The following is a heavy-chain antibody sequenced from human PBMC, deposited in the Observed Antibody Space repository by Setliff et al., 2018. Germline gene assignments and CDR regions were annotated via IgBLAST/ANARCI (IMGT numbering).Heavy chain of an antibody. V-gene: IGHV4-34*01. J-gene: IGHJ5*02. CDR1: GDSFSGYF. Sequence: SETLSLTCAVYGDSFSGYFWTWICQPPGKGLEWIGDIDQSGSTNYNPSLKSRLTISVDTSKNQFSLSLSSVTAADTAVYYCAGGAFGSRWYVRPWFDPWGQGTLVTVFS. CDR2: IDQSGST. D-gene: IGHD6-13*01. CDR3: AGGAFGSRWYVRPWFDP.